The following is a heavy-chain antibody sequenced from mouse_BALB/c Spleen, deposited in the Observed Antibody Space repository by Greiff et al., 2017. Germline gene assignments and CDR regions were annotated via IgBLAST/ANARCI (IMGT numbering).Heavy chain of an antibody. J-gene: IGHJ2*01. Sequence: QVQLQQPGAELVKPGASVKLSCKASGYTFTSYWMHWVKQRPGQGLEWIGEINPSNGRTNYNEKFKSKATLTVDKSSSTAYMQLRSLTSEDSAVYYCARWETGIGYWGQGTTLTVSS. CDR2: INPSNGRT. D-gene: IGHD4-1*01. V-gene: IGHV1S81*02. CDR1: GYTFTSYW. CDR3: ARWETGIGY.